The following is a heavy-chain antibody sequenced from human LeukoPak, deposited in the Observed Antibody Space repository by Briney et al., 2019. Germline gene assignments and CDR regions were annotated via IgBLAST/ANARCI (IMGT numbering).Heavy chain of an antibody. CDR1: GFRFSGHW. Sequence: GGSLRLSCEASGFRFSGHWLNWVRQAPGQGLEWVANINPDGSGKYYVDSVKGRFTISRDDAKNPLYLQMNSLRVEDTAVYYCTGGANWGQGTPVTVSS. V-gene: IGHV3-7*04. CDR3: TGGAN. CDR2: INPDGSGK. J-gene: IGHJ4*02.